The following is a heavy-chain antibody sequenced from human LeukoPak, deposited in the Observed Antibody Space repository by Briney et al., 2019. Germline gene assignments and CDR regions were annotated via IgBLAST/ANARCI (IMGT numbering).Heavy chain of an antibody. CDR2: IIPIFGTA. CDR3: AREARERGYSGYDDY. V-gene: IGHV1-69*05. J-gene: IGHJ4*02. D-gene: IGHD5-12*01. CDR1: GGTFSSYA. Sequence: SVKVSXKASGGTFSSYAISWVRQAPGQGLEWIGRIIPIFGTANYAQKFQGRVTITTDESTSTAYMELSSLRSEDTAVYYCAREARERGYSGYDDYWGQGTLVTVSS.